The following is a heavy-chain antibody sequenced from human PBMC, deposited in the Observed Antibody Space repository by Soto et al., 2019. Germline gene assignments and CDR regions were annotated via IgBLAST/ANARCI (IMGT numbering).Heavy chain of an antibody. CDR1: GGSVSDTNW. J-gene: IGHJ4*02. CDR2: IYHSGST. D-gene: IGHD6-19*01. CDR3: ARDRAVSARGSFDY. Sequence: QVQLQELGPGLVEPSGTLSLTCAVSGGSVSDTNWWSWVRQPPGKGLEWIGEIYHSGSTYYNPSLKSRVTISVDKSKNQFSLRLNSVTAADTAVYFCARDRAVSARGSFDYWGQGTLVTVSS. V-gene: IGHV4-4*02.